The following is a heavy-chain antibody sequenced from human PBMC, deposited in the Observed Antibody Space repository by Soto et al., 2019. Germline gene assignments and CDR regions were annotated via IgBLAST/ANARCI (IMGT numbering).Heavy chain of an antibody. V-gene: IGHV3-64*01. CDR1: GFTLSGYA. J-gene: IGHJ6*03. Sequence: GGSLRLFCAASGFTLSGYAMDWVRQAPGKGLEYVSGISSNGVGTYYANSVQGRFTISRDNSKNTVYLQMGSLRTEDMAVYYCARRARPDFYYMDVWGKGTTVTVSS. CDR2: ISSNGVGT. CDR3: ARRARPDFYYMDV. D-gene: IGHD6-6*01.